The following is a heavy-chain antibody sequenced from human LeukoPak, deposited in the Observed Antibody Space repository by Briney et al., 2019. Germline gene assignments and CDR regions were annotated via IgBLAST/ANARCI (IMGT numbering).Heavy chain of an antibody. D-gene: IGHD1-14*01. CDR3: ASVEIPATGAFDY. CDR1: GASVTNYH. CDR2: LMTSGYT. V-gene: IGHV4-4*07. J-gene: IGHJ4*02. Sequence: PSETLSLTCTVSGASVTNYHWSWVRQPAGKGPEWIGRLMTSGYTDYNPSLKSRVTISVDKSMNQFSLRLTSVAPADTAVYYCASVEIPATGAFDYWGQGTLVTVSS.